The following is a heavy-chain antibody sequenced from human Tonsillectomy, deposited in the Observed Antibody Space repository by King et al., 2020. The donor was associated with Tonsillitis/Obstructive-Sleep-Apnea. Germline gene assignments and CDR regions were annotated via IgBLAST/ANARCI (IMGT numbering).Heavy chain of an antibody. J-gene: IGHJ6*02. CDR2: INDSGGT. D-gene: IGHD1-1*01. CDR3: TRGSYSYNGMDV. V-gene: IGHV4-34*01. Sequence: VQLQQWGAGLLKPSATLFLTCGVYDGSISGYYWSWIRQPPGKGLEWIGEINDSGGTNYNPSLQSRVTISVDTSKNQFSLILSSVTAADAAVYYCTRGSYSYNGMDVWGQGITVTVSS. CDR1: DGSISGYY.